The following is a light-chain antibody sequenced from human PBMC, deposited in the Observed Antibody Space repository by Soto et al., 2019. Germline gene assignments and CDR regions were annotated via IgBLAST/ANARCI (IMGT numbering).Light chain of an antibody. CDR1: SSNIGAGYD. CDR2: ANT. J-gene: IGLJ3*02. Sequence: QSVLTQPPSVSGAPGQRVTISCTGSSSNIGAGYDVYWYQQLPGTAPKLLIYANTNRPSGVPDRFSGSKSGTSPSLAITGLQAEDEADYYCQSYDNSLRGVFGGGTKLTVL. CDR3: QSYDNSLRGV. V-gene: IGLV1-40*01.